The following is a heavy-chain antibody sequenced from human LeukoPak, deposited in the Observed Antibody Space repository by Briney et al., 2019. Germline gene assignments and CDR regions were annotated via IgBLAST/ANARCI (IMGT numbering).Heavy chain of an antibody. V-gene: IGHV3-7*01. CDR1: GFTFSSYW. CDR2: IKQDGSEK. J-gene: IGHJ4*02. CDR3: ARRALTMARGTRPYYFDY. D-gene: IGHD3-10*01. Sequence: AGGSLRLSCAASGFTFSSYWMSWVRQAPGKGPEWVANIKQDGSEKYYVDSVKGRFTISRDNAKNSLYLQMSSLRAEDTAVYYCARRALTMARGTRPYYFDYWGQGTLVTVSS.